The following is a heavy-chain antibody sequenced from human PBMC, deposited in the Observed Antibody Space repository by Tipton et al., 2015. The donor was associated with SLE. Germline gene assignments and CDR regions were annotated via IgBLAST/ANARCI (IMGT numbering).Heavy chain of an antibody. CDR3: AKDLGASAIWYLDS. V-gene: IGHV3-11*01. J-gene: IGHJ4*02. CDR2: ISGSGTTT. Sequence: SLRLSCAASGFTFSDYYMSWIRQAPGKGLEWVSYISGSGTTTYYAESMKGRFTISRDNAKNSLYLQMNTLRAEDTAVYYCAKDLGASAIWYLDSWGQGTLVTVSS. D-gene: IGHD6-13*01. CDR1: GFTFSDYY.